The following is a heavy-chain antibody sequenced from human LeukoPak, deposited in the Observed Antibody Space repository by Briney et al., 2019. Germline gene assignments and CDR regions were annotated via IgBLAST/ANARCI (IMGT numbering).Heavy chain of an antibody. CDR1: YX. J-gene: IGHJ4*02. D-gene: IGHD5-18*01. Sequence: YXWXXLRXXXGXGLEWIXYIYDSGSTYYNPSLKRRVTISVDTSKNQFSLELSSVTAADTAVYYCARLHVDTAMAYYFDYWGQGTLVTVSS. CDR3: ARLHVDTAMAYYFDY. CDR2: IYDSGST. V-gene: IGHV4-30-4*01.